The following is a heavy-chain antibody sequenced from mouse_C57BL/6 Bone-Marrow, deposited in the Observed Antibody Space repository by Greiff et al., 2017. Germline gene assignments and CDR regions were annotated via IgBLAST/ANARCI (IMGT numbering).Heavy chain of an antibody. CDR1: GYSFTGYY. D-gene: IGHD1-1*01. V-gene: IGHV1-42*01. CDR3: ARLTTVVATGDY. Sequence: VQLQQSGPELVKPGASVKISCKASGYSFTGYYMNWVKQSPEKSLEWIGEINPSTGGTTYNQKFKAKATLPVDKSSSTAYMQLKSLTSEDSAVYYCARLTTVVATGDYWGQGTTLTVSS. CDR2: INPSTGGT. J-gene: IGHJ2*01.